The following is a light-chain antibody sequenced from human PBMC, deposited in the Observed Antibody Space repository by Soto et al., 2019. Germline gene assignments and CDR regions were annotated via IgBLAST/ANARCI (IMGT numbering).Light chain of an antibody. CDR2: AAS. Sequence: IQMTQSPSSLSASVGDRVTITCRASQSISSFLTWYQQKAGKAPKLLIYAASSLQSGVPSRFSGSRSGTDFTLTISSLQPEDFASYYCQQSFSTPPTFGQGTKVDIK. CDR1: QSISSF. CDR3: QQSFSTPPT. J-gene: IGKJ1*01. V-gene: IGKV1-39*01.